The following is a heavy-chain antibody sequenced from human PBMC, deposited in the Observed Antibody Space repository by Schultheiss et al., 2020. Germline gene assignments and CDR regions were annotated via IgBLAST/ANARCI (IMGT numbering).Heavy chain of an antibody. D-gene: IGHD3-9*01. CDR1: GFTFSNSD. CDR2: VSWNGSRT. Sequence: SLKISCAASGFTFSNSDMNWVRQAPGKGLEWVSGVSWNGSRTHYADSVKGRFTISRDNSKNTLYLQMNSLRAEDTAVYYCAKVRAFDWLFSDYWGQGTIVTFSS. J-gene: IGHJ4*02. CDR3: AKVRAFDWLFSDY. V-gene: IGHV3-35*01.